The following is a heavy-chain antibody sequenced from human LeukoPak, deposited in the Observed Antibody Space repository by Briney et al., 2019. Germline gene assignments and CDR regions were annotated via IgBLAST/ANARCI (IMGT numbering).Heavy chain of an antibody. V-gene: IGHV3-15*01. CDR1: GFTFSNAW. Sequence: PGGSLRLSCAASGFTFSNAWMSWVRQAPGKGLEWVGRIKSKTDGGTTDYAAPVKGRFTISRDDSKNTLYLQMNSLKTEDTAVYYCTTEVRWELLDGSSNYYYGMGVWGQGTTVTASS. D-gene: IGHD1-26*01. J-gene: IGHJ6*02. CDR2: IKSKTDGGTT. CDR3: TTEVRWELLDGSSNYYYGMGV.